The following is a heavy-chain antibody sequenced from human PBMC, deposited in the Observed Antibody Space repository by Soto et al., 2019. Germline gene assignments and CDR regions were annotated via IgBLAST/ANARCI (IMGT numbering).Heavy chain of an antibody. Sequence: PGGSLRLSCASSGFTFISYAMHWVRQAPGKGLEWVAVISYDGSNKYYADSVKGRFTISRDNSKNTLYLQMNSLRAEDTAVYYCARDSTMIVVAERGGYLQHWGQGTLVTVSS. CDR3: ARDSTMIVVAERGGYLQH. CDR1: GFTFISYA. CDR2: ISYDGSNK. V-gene: IGHV3-30-3*01. D-gene: IGHD3-22*01. J-gene: IGHJ1*01.